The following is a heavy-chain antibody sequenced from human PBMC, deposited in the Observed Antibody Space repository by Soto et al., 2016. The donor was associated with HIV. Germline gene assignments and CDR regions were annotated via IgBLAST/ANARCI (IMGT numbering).Heavy chain of an antibody. CDR1: GYSISGGYY. CDR3: ARYSTSSSFDY. Sequence: QVQLQESGPGLVKPSETLSLTCAVSGYSISGGYYWGWIRQSPGKGLEWIGTIYHTGSTSYNLSLKSRVTMSVNTSKNQFSLKLMSVTAADAAVYFCARYSTSSSFDYWGQGTLVHRLL. D-gene: IGHD2-8*01. V-gene: IGHV4-38-2*01. CDR2: IYHTGST. J-gene: IGHJ4*02.